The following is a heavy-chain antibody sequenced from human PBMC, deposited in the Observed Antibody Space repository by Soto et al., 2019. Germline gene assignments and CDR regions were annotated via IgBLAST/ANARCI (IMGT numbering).Heavy chain of an antibody. J-gene: IGHJ3*02. D-gene: IGHD2-21*01. Sequence: GGSLRLSCAASGFTFSTYAMSWVRQAPGKGLEWVSGISASGGSTYYADSVKGRFTISRDNSKKTLYLQMNSLRAEDTAVYNCAKWGGMWWSGLDIWGQGTMVTVSS. CDR1: GFTFSTYA. CDR3: AKWGGMWWSGLDI. V-gene: IGHV3-23*01. CDR2: ISASGGST.